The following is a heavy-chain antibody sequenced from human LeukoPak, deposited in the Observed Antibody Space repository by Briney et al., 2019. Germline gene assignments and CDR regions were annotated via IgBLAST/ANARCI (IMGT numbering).Heavy chain of an antibody. CDR3: AKAGTRWELLPLYFDY. CDR2: ISGSCGRT. CDR1: GFTFSSYA. J-gene: IGHJ4*02. D-gene: IGHD1-26*01. Sequence: PGGSLRLSCAASGFTFSSYAMSWVRQAPGKGLVMVSGISGSCGRTYYADSVKGRFTVSRDNSKNTLYLQMNSLRAEDTAVYYCAKAGTRWELLPLYFDYWGQGTLVTVSS. V-gene: IGHV3-23*01.